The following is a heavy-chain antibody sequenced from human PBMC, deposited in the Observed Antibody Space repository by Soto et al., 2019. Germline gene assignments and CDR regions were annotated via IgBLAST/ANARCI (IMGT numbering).Heavy chain of an antibody. D-gene: IGHD1-1*01. CDR3: ARDKGRGQLGGNYYSALDV. CDR1: GDTFDTFA. J-gene: IGHJ6*02. Sequence: QVQLVQSGAEVLKPGSSVKLSCKTSGDTFDTFAISWVRQAPGQGLEWMGGIIPIFRTPDYTQKFQGRVTVTADVSKSTAYMALSRLRSEDTAVYYCARDKGRGQLGGNYYSALDVWGQGTTVTVSS. V-gene: IGHV1-69*12. CDR2: IIPIFRTP.